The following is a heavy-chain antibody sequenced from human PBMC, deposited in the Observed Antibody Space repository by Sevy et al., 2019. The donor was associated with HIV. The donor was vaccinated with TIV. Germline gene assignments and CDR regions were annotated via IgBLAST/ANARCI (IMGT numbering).Heavy chain of an antibody. J-gene: IGHJ4*02. CDR2: MNQDGNII. Sequence: GGSLRLSCAASDLRNYWMHWVRQVPGKGLVWVSRMNQDGNIINYADSVKGRFIISRDNARNTLYLQMNSLRADDTAVYYCVRDFNGYSDYWGQGTLVTVSS. V-gene: IGHV3-74*01. D-gene: IGHD3-22*01. CDR3: VRDFNGYSDY. CDR1: DLRNYW.